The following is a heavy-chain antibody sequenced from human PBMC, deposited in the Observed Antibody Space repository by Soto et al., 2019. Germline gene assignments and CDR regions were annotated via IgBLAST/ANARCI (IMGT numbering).Heavy chain of an antibody. CDR1: GYTFISYA. J-gene: IGHJ3*02. CDR3: ARDLNDSDYDYVWGSYRPDTFDI. D-gene: IGHD3-16*02. CDR2: INVGNGNT. V-gene: IGHV1-3*01. Sequence: QVQLVQSGAEVKKPGASVKVSCKASGYTFISYAMHWVRQAPGQRLEWMGWINVGNGNTKYSQKFQGRVTITRDTSASTAYMELSSLRSEDTGVYYCARDLNDSDYDYVWGSYRPDTFDIWGQGTMVTVSS.